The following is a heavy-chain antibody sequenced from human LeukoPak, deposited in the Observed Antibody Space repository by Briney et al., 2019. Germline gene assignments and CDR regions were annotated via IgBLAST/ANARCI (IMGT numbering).Heavy chain of an antibody. CDR1: GYTFTSYG. Sequence: GASVNVSCKASGYTFTSYGISWVRQAPGQGLEWMGWISAYNGNTNYAQKLQGRVTMTTDTSTSTAYMELRSLRSDDTAVYYCARDRDIVVVVAATGCAFDIWGQGTMVTVSS. V-gene: IGHV1-18*01. CDR3: ARDRDIVVVVAATGCAFDI. D-gene: IGHD2-15*01. CDR2: ISAYNGNT. J-gene: IGHJ3*02.